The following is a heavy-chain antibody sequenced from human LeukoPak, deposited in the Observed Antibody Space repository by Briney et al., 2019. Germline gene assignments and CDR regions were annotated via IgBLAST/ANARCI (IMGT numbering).Heavy chain of an antibody. CDR2: IRSGGSPI. J-gene: IGHJ4*02. CDR1: GFTFSSYS. D-gene: IGHD2-2*01. V-gene: IGHV3-48*04. Sequence: GGSLRLSCAASGFTFSSYSMNWVRQAPGKGLEWVSYIRSGGSPIYYADSVKGRFTISRDNAKNSPYLQMNSLRAEDTAVYYCASPYCSSTSCSTLHDFWGQGTLVTVSS. CDR3: ASPYCSSTSCSTLHDF.